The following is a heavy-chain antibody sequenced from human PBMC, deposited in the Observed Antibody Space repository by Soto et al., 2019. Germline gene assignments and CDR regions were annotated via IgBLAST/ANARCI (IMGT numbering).Heavy chain of an antibody. D-gene: IGHD6-13*01. CDR3: AKDFRLVLGGEDS. J-gene: IGHJ4*02. Sequence: PGGSLRLSCTASRFTFRTYAMTWVRQAPGKGLEWVSTISANGGATYYADSVRGRFTVSRDNSNDTLYLQMSSLRAEDTAVYYCAKDFRLVLGGEDSWGQGTMLTVYS. CDR1: RFTFRTYA. CDR2: ISANGGAT. V-gene: IGHV3-23*01.